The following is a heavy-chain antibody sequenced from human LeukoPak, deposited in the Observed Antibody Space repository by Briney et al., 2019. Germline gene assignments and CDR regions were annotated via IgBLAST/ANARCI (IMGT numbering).Heavy chain of an antibody. V-gene: IGHV1-69*01. CDR3: ARGPTAMVRTRGVMGAFDI. CDR2: IIPIFGTA. D-gene: IGHD3-10*01. Sequence: GSSVKVSCKASGGTFSSYAISWVRQAPGQGLEWMGGIIPIFGTANYAQKFQGRVTITADESTSTAYMELSGLRSEDTAVYYCARGPTAMVRTRGVMGAFDIWGQGTMVTVSS. CDR1: GGTFSSYA. J-gene: IGHJ3*02.